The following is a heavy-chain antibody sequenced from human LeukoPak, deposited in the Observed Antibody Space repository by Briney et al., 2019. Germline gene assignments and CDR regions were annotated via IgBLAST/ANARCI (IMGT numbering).Heavy chain of an antibody. CDR2: ISSSSSYI. CDR1: GFTFSSYS. Sequence: GGSLRLSCAASGFTFSSYSMNWVRQAPGKGLEWVSSISSSSSYIYYADSVKGRFTISRDNAKNSLYLQMNSLRAEDTAVYYCATDPLTNWGYRSYYYYGMDVWGQGTTVTVSS. CDR3: ATDPLTNWGYRSYYYYGMDV. J-gene: IGHJ6*02. V-gene: IGHV3-21*01. D-gene: IGHD7-27*01.